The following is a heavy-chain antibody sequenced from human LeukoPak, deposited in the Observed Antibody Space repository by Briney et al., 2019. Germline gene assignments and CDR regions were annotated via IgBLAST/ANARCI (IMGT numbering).Heavy chain of an antibody. Sequence: GGSLRLSCAASGFTVSSNYMSWVRQAPGKGLEWVSVICSGGSTYYADSVKGRFTISRDNSKNTLYLQMNSLRAEDTAVYYCAREAKELAFDIWGQGTMVTVSS. CDR2: ICSGGST. V-gene: IGHV3-53*01. CDR1: GFTVSSNY. J-gene: IGHJ3*02. CDR3: AREAKELAFDI. D-gene: IGHD2/OR15-2a*01.